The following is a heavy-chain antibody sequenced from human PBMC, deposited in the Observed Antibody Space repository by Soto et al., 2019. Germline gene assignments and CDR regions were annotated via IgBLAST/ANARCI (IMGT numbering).Heavy chain of an antibody. CDR3: VKDTSPTTRPTEDSWFDT. D-gene: IGHD4-4*01. J-gene: IGHJ5*02. CDR2: IWSDGSEK. Sequence: HPGWSLRLSCAASGFNFRNYAMHWVRQAPGKGLEWVAVIWSDGSEKYYGASVKGRVTISRDNFKNTVSLQMNSLRVEDTAIYYCVKDTSPTTRPTEDSWFDTCGLGGLVTVSS. V-gene: IGHV3-33*06. CDR1: GFNFRNYA.